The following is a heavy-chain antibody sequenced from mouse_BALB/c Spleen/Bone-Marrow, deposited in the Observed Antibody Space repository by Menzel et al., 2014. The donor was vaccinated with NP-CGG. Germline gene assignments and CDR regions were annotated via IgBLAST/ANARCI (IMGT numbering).Heavy chain of an antibody. CDR1: GYTFTNNA. Sequence: VKLQESGDELVRTGVSVKISCTGNGYTFTNNAIHWVKQSRAKSLEWIGIISTYYGDTTYNQKFKRKATMTVDKSSSTAYLKLARLTAEESAIYCCARSVNVRNAMDYWVQGTSVTGSS. J-gene: IGHJ4*01. D-gene: IGHD1-1*01. V-gene: IGHV1S137*01. CDR3: ARSVNVRNAMDY. CDR2: ISTYYGDT.